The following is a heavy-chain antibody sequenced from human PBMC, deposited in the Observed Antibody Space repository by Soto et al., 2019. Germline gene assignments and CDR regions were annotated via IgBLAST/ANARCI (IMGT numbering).Heavy chain of an antibody. CDR3: ARRHLAVAVSPWFDP. CDR1: GLSITDSEMG. J-gene: IGHJ5*02. CDR2: IDSSGKK. V-gene: IGHV2-26*01. D-gene: IGHD6-19*01. Sequence: QVTLKESGPVLVKPTETLTLRCTVSGLSITDSEMGVSWIRQPPGQPLEWLAHIDSSGKKSYRRFLKSRLAISKDTSKSQIVLTMTNMDPADTATYYCARRHLAVAVSPWFDPWGQGIPVTVSS.